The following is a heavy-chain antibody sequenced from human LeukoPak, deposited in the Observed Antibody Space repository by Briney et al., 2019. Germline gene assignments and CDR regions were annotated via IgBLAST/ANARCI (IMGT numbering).Heavy chain of an antibody. Sequence: SETLSLTCDVYAGSFSDYYWTWIRQPPGKGLQCIGEIYHSGSTNYNPSLKSRVTISVDTSKNQYSLKLYSVTAADTAVYYCEILSEAVSGSYSAWFDPWGQGTLVTVSS. V-gene: IGHV4-34*01. CDR1: AGSFSDYY. J-gene: IGHJ5*02. CDR2: IYHSGST. D-gene: IGHD1-26*01. CDR3: EILSEAVSGSYSAWFDP.